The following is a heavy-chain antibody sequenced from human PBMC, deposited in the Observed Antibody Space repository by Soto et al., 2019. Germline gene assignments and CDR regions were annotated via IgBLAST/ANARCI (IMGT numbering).Heavy chain of an antibody. CDR1: GGSISSGGYY. CDR2: IYYSGST. V-gene: IGHV4-61*08. Sequence: SETLCLTCTVSGGSISSGGYYWSWIRQHPGKGLEWIGYIYYSGSTYYNPSLKSRVTISVDTSKNQFSLKLTSVTAADTAVYYCASRYGAAFDFWGQGTMVTGSS. CDR3: ASRYGAAFDF. D-gene: IGHD4-17*01. J-gene: IGHJ3*01.